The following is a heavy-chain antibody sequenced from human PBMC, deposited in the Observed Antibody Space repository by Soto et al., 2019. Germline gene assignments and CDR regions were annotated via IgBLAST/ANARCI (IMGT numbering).Heavy chain of an antibody. CDR2: AYYRSKWYN. V-gene: IGHV6-1*01. CDR1: GDSVSSNSAA. J-gene: IGHJ6*02. D-gene: IGHD2-2*01. CDR3: ATGYCSSTSCFMGGHNYYCMDV. Sequence: SPTLSLTCAISGDSVSSNSAAWNWIRQSPSRGLEWLGRAYYRSKWYNDYAVSVKSRITINPDTSKNQFSLQLNSVTPEDTAVYYCATGYCSSTSCFMGGHNYYCMDVWGQGTTVTVSS.